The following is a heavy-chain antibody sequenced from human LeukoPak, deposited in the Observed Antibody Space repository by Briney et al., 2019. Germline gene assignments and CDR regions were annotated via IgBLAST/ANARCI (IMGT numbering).Heavy chain of an antibody. CDR2: ISYDGSNK. CDR3: ASLYGDYLRYLDY. D-gene: IGHD4-17*01. V-gene: IGHV3-30*03. J-gene: IGHJ4*02. Sequence: GGSLRLSCAASGFTFRSYGMHWVRQAPGKGLEWVAVISYDGSNKYYADSVKGRFTISRDNSKNTLYLQMNSLRAEDTAVYYCASLYGDYLRYLDYWGQGTLVTVSS. CDR1: GFTFRSYG.